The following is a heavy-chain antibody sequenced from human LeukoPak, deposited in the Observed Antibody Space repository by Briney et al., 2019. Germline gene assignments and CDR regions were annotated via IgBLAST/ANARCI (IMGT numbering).Heavy chain of an antibody. Sequence: GGSLRLSCVASGFTFSGSAMHWVRQASGKGLEWVARIRNKAGSFATEYAASVKGRFTTSRDDSKNTAYLQMNSLKTEDTAVYYCTGGTTVTTLDYWGQGTLVTVSS. CDR2: IRNKAGSFAT. V-gene: IGHV3-73*01. D-gene: IGHD4-17*01. CDR1: GFTFSGSA. CDR3: TGGTTVTTLDY. J-gene: IGHJ4*02.